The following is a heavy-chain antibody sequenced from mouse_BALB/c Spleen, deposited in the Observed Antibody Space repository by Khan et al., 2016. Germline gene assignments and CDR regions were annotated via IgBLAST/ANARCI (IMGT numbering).Heavy chain of an antibody. J-gene: IGHJ4*01. D-gene: IGHD1-1*02. V-gene: IGHV2-6-7*01. CDR3: ARGGWGYYAMDY. CDR2: IWGDGTT. Sequence: QVQLKESGPGLVAPSQSLSITCTVSGFSLIAYGVNWVRQPPGKSLEWLGMIWGDGTTDYNSALKSRLNITKDNSKSQVFLKMNSLQTDDTARYYCARGGWGYYAMDYWGQGNSVTVST. CDR1: GFSLIAYG.